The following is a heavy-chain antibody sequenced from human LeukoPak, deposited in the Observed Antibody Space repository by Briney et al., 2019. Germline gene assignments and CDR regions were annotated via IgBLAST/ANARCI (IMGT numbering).Heavy chain of an antibody. CDR3: ARAGNWGYDY. V-gene: IGHV1-3*01. D-gene: IGHD7-27*01. CDR1: GYTFTNYA. Sequence: ASVKVSPKASGYTFTNYAMHWVRQAPGQRLEWMGWINAGNGNTKYSRKFQGRVTITRDTSASTAYMELSSLRSEDTAVYYCARAGNWGYDYWGQGTLVTVSS. CDR2: INAGNGNT. J-gene: IGHJ4*02.